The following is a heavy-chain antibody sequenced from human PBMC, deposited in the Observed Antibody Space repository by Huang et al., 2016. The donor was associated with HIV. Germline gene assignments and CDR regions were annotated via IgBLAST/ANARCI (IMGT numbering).Heavy chain of an antibody. CDR1: GGSFSGYY. CDR3: ARRYNSRRDY. CDR2: INHSGNN. J-gene: IGHJ4*02. V-gene: IGHV4-34*02. D-gene: IGHD3-22*01. Sequence: QVQLEQWGAGLLKASETLSLTCAVYGGSFSGYYWNWLRQAPGKGLEWVGEINHSGNNNYNPSLKSRVNMSVDTSKSQFSLYLTSLSAADTGTYFCARRYNSRRDYWGRGILVTVHS.